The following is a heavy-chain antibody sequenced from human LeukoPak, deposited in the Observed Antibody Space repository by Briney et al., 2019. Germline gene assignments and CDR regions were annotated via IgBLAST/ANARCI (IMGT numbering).Heavy chain of an antibody. J-gene: IGHJ4*02. D-gene: IGHD3-9*01. CDR3: ARDRDYDILTGAYYFDY. CDR2: ISSSSSYI. V-gene: IGHV3-21*01. CDR1: GFTFSSYS. Sequence: GGSLRLSCAASGFTFSSYSMNWVRQTPRKGLGWVSSISSSSSYIYYADSVKGRFTISRDNAKNSLYLQMNSLRAEDTAVYYCARDRDYDILTGAYYFDYWGQGTLVTVSS.